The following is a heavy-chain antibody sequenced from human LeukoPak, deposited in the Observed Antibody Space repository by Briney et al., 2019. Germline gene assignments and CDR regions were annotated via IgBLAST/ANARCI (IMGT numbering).Heavy chain of an antibody. CDR2: ISSSSSTI. Sequence: GGSLRLSCAASGFTFSSYSMNWVRQAPGKGLEWVSYISSSSSTIYYADSVKGRFTISRDNAKNSLYLQMNSLRAEDTAVYYCARDLWFGELPWGQGTLVTVSS. D-gene: IGHD3-10*01. CDR3: ARDLWFGELP. CDR1: GFTFSSYS. V-gene: IGHV3-48*04. J-gene: IGHJ4*02.